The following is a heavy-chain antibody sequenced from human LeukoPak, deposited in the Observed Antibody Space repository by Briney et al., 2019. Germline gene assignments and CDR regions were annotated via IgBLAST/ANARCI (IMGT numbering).Heavy chain of an antibody. D-gene: IGHD6-19*01. CDR2: IYASGSI. V-gene: IGHV4-4*07. CDR1: GGSISNYY. CDR3: ARAGSSGWYVFDN. J-gene: IGHJ4*02. Sequence: PSETLSLTCTVPGGSISNYYWSWIRQPAGKGLEWIGRIYASGSINYNPSLKSRVTMSVDTSKNQLSLKLSSVTAADTAVYYCARAGSSGWYVFDNWGQGTVVTVSS.